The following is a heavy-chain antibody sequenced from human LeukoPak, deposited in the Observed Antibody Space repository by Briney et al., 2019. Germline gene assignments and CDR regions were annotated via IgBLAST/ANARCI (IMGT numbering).Heavy chain of an antibody. V-gene: IGHV3-7*01. Sequence: GGSLRLSCAASGFTFNSYWMSWVRQAPGKGLEWVANIKQDGSEKYYVDSVKGRFTISRDNAKNSLYLQMNSLRAEDTAVYYCARLRVTRIYWFDPWGQGTLVTVSS. CDR2: IKQDGSEK. CDR3: ARLRVTRIYWFDP. CDR1: GFTFNSYW. D-gene: IGHD4-17*01. J-gene: IGHJ5*02.